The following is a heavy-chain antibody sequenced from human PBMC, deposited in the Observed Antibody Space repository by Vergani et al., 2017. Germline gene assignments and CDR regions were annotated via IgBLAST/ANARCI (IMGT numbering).Heavy chain of an antibody. V-gene: IGHV4-59*01. Sequence: QVQLQESGPGLVKPSETLSLTCTVSGGSISSYYWSWIRQPPGKGLEWIGYIYYSGSTNYNPSLKSRVTISVDTSKNQFALKLSSVTAVDTAVYYCARVYAHYYYYMDVWGKGTTVTVSS. D-gene: IGHD2-8*01. CDR3: ARVYAHYYYYMDV. CDR2: IYYSGST. CDR1: GGSISSYY. J-gene: IGHJ6*03.